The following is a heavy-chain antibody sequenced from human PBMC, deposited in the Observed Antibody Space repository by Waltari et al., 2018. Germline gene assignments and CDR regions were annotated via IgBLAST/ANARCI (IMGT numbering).Heavy chain of an antibody. CDR2: IYHSGST. Sequence: QVQLQESGPGLVKPSETLSLTCAVSGYSISSGYYWGWIRQPPGKGLEWIGSIYHSGSTYYTPSLKSRVTISVDTSKNQFSLKLSSVTAADTAVYYCARIYGDCRAVDYWGQGTLVTVSS. CDR1: GYSISSGYY. V-gene: IGHV4-38-2*01. CDR3: ARIYGDCRAVDY. J-gene: IGHJ4*02. D-gene: IGHD4-17*01.